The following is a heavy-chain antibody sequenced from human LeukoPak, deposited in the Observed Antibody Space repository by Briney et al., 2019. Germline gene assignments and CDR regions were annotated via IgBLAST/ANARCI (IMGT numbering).Heavy chain of an antibody. CDR1: GYTFTSYG. D-gene: IGHD3-22*01. CDR2: ISAYNGNT. Sequence: ASVKVSCKASGYTFTSYGISWARQAPGQGLEWMGWISAYNGNTNYAQKLQGRVTMTTDTSMSTAYMELRSLRSDDTAVYYCARDYYDSSGYYDFDYWGQGTLVTVSS. J-gene: IGHJ4*02. V-gene: IGHV1-18*01. CDR3: ARDYYDSSGYYDFDY.